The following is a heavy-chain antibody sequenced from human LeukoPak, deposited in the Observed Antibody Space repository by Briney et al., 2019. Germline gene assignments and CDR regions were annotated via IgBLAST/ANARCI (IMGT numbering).Heavy chain of an antibody. CDR3: ARGWPDY. J-gene: IGHJ4*02. Sequence: GGSLRLSCAASGFTFSSHWMTWVRQAPGKGLEWVANIKQDGSQKNYVDSVKGRFTISRDNAKNSMSLQMNSLRAEDTAVYYCARGWPDYWGQGTLVTVSS. CDR2: IKQDGSQK. CDR1: GFTFSSHW. V-gene: IGHV3-7*04.